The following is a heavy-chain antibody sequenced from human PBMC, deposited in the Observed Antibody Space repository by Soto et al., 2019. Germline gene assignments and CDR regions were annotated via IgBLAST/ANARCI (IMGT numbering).Heavy chain of an antibody. V-gene: IGHV3-23*01. Sequence: PGGSLRLSCAASGFTLSSYAMSWVRQAPGKGLEWVSAISGSGGSTYYADSVKGRFTTSRDNSKNTLYLQMNSLRAEDTVVYYCAAPYDYIWGSYRFPGYWGQGTLVTVSS. D-gene: IGHD3-16*02. CDR2: ISGSGGST. CDR3: AAPYDYIWGSYRFPGY. J-gene: IGHJ4*02. CDR1: GFTLSSYA.